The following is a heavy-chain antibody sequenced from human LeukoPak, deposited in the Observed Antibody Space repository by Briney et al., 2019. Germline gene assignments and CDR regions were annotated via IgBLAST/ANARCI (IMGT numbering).Heavy chain of an antibody. CDR2: ISAYNGNT. CDR3: ARDGNSGSYYPLAFDI. V-gene: IGHV1-18*01. J-gene: IGHJ3*02. Sequence: ASVKVSCKASGYTFTSYGISWVRQAPGQGLEWMGWISAYNGNTNYAQKLQGRVTITRNTSISTAYMELSSLRSEDTAVYYCARDGNSGSYYPLAFDIWGQGTMVTVSS. D-gene: IGHD1-26*01. CDR1: GYTFTSYG.